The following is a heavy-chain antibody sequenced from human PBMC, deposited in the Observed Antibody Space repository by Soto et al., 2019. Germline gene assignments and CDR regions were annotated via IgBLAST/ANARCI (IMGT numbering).Heavy chain of an antibody. J-gene: IGHJ6*02. CDR3: AKVGYYDSSGYCYVGGPYYYYGMDV. CDR2: ISDDGVSK. V-gene: IGHV3-30*18. D-gene: IGHD3-22*01. Sequence: GGSLRLSCAASGFTFSNYGMHWVRQAPGNGLEWVAVISDDGVSKYYAHSVEGRFTISRDNSESVVLLQMNSLRPDDTALYFCAKVGYYDSSGYCYVGGPYYYYGMDVWGQGTTVTVSS. CDR1: GFTFSNYG.